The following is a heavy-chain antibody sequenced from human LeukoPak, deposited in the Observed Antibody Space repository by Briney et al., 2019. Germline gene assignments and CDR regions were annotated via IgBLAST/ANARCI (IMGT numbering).Heavy chain of an antibody. CDR3: ARDRIAARRGFDY. CDR2: ISSSSSTI. CDR1: GFTFSSYS. V-gene: IGHV3-48*01. J-gene: IGHJ4*02. D-gene: IGHD6-6*01. Sequence: GGSLRLSCAASGFTFSSYSMNWVRQAPGKGLEWVSYISSSSSTIYYADSVKGRFTISRDNGKNSLYLQMNSLRAEDTAVYYCARDRIAARRGFDYWGQGTLVTVSS.